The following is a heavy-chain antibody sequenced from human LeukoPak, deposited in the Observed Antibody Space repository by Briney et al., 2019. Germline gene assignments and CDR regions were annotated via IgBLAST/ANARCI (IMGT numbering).Heavy chain of an antibody. CDR3: ARDSYYYDSSGYSRFDY. V-gene: IGHV4-38-2*02. CDR2: IYHSGST. J-gene: IGHJ4*02. CDR1: GYSISSGYY. D-gene: IGHD3-22*01. Sequence: SETLSLTCTVSGYSISSGYYWGWIRQPPGKGLEWIGSIYHSGSTYYNPSLKSRVTISVDTSKNQFSLKLSSVTAADTAVYYCARDSYYYDSSGYSRFDYWGQGTLVTVSS.